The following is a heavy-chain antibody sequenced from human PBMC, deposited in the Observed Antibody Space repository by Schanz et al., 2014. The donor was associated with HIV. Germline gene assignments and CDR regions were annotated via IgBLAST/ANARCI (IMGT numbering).Heavy chain of an antibody. D-gene: IGHD2-21*02. Sequence: VQLVESGGGVVQPGRSLRLSCAASGFSFSSYVMSWIRQAPGKGLEWVSAISGSGDITYYADSVKGRFTISRDKAKNSLYLQMNSLRDEDTAVYYCARAGVTDLFDHWGQGTLVTVSS. J-gene: IGHJ4*02. V-gene: IGHV3-23*04. CDR2: ISGSGDIT. CDR1: GFSFSSYV. CDR3: ARAGVTDLFDH.